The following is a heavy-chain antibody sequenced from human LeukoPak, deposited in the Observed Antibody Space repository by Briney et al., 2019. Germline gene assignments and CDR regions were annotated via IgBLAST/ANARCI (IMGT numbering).Heavy chain of an antibody. D-gene: IGHD4-17*01. V-gene: IGHV4-31*03. CDR3: ARGGHYGDYFVY. J-gene: IGHJ4*02. CDR2: IYHSGSA. Sequence: SETLSLTCSVFGWSLSRGGSYWNWIRQQPGQGLEWLGYIYHSGSARYNPSFKSRLNMSVDMSRNQFSLNLSSMTAADTAVYYCARGGHYGDYFVYWGQGTLVSVSS. CDR1: GWSLSRGGSY.